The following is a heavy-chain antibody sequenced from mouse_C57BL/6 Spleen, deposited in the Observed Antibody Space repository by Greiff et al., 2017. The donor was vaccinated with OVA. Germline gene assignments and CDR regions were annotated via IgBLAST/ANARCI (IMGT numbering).Heavy chain of an antibody. CDR2: ISSGSSTI. CDR3: ARRYYGLGAMDY. V-gene: IGHV5-17*01. J-gene: IGHJ4*01. D-gene: IGHD1-1*01. CDR1: GFTFSDYG. Sequence: EVKLVESGGGLVKPGGSLKLSCAASGFTFSDYGMHWVRQAPEKGLEWVAYISSGSSTIYYADTVKGRFTISRDNAKNTLFLQMTSLRSEDTAMYYCARRYYGLGAMDYWGQGTSVTVSS.